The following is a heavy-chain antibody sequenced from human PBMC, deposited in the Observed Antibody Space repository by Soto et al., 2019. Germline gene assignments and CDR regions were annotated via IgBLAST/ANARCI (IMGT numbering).Heavy chain of an antibody. CDR3: ARVRQGCSANNCYFDP. V-gene: IGHV4-4*02. CDR2: VHISGHS. D-gene: IGHD1-1*01. CDR1: GGSVRAPDW. Sequence: LSLTCTLSGGSVRAPDWWNWVRQSPDKGLEWIAEVHISGHSNYNPSLRSRVSVSIDSSKNQFYLNLNSVTAADTAIYYCARVRQGCSANNCYFDPWGQGTQVTAPQ. J-gene: IGHJ5*01.